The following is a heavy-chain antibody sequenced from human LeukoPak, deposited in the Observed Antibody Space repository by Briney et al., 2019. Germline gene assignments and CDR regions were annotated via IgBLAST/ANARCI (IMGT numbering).Heavy chain of an antibody. Sequence: ASVKVSCKASGYTFTNYDINWVRQAIGHGLEWMGWMNPNSGNTEYAQKFQGRVTMTRNTSMSTAYMDLSSLTSEDTAVYYCVRRGRYDSSGYYYILDFRGQGSLVTVSS. CDR3: VRRGRYDSSGYYYILDF. J-gene: IGHJ4*02. CDR2: MNPNSGNT. V-gene: IGHV1-8*01. CDR1: GYTFTNYD. D-gene: IGHD3-22*01.